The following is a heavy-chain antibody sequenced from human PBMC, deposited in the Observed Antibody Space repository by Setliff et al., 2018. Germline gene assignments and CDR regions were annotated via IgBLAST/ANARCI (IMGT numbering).Heavy chain of an antibody. V-gene: IGHV4-34*01. Sequence: PSETLSLTCAVYGASFSGSSCSWIRQSPGKGLEWIGEINHTGNPNWIGEINHSGSPNYNPSLKSRVTMTVDTSKNQFSLKLTSVTAADTAVYFCARGSGRGYSYGLFDYWGQGSLVAVSS. CDR2: INHTGNPNWIGEINHSGSP. J-gene: IGHJ4*02. CDR1: GASFSGSS. D-gene: IGHD5-18*01. CDR3: ARGSGRGYSYGLFDY.